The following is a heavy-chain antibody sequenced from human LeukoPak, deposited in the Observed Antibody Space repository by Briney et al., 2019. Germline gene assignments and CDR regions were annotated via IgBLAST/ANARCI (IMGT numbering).Heavy chain of an antibody. J-gene: IGHJ3*02. CDR2: IYYSGTT. D-gene: IGHD4/OR15-4a*01. V-gene: IGHV4-31*03. CDR3: ARAAWRGTNSRDAFDI. CDR1: GGSISSGGDY. Sequence: PSETLSLTYTVSGGSISSGGDYWSWIRQHPGKGLEWIGYIYYSGTTYYNPSLRSRITISVDTSKSQFSLNLSSVTAADTAVYYCARAAWRGTNSRDAFDIWGQGTMVAVSS.